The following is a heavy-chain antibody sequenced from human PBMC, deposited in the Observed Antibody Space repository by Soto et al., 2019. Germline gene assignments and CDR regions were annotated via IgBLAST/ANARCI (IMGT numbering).Heavy chain of an antibody. Sequence: RASVKVSCKASGFTFNSSAVQWVRQARGQRLEWIGWIVVGSGNTNYAQKFQERVTITRDKSTNTAYMEMSSLRSEDTAVYYCAADTSGWYDGGGHGDYWGQGTPVTVSS. CDR3: AADTSGWYDGGGHGDY. CDR2: IVVGSGNT. V-gene: IGHV1-58*01. D-gene: IGHD6-19*01. CDR1: GFTFNSSA. J-gene: IGHJ4*02.